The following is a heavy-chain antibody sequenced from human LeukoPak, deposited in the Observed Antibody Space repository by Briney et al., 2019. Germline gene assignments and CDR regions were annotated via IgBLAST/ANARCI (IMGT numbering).Heavy chain of an antibody. J-gene: IGHJ4*02. CDR3: ARGLRERGYSYGYGY. D-gene: IGHD5-18*01. Sequence: SETLSLTCAVYGGSFSGYYWSWIRQPPGKGLEWIGEINHSGSTNYNPSLKSRVTISVDTSKNQFSLKLSSVTAADTAVYYCARGLRERGYSYGYGYWGQGTLVTVSS. V-gene: IGHV4-34*01. CDR2: INHSGST. CDR1: GGSFSGYY.